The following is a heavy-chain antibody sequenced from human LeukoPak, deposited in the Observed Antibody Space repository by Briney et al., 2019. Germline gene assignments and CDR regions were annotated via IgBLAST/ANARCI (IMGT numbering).Heavy chain of an antibody. J-gene: IGHJ4*02. D-gene: IGHD3-3*02. CDR1: GFTFSNAW. CDR3: AKHRIPEAGISLFDY. CDR2: IRASGSST. Sequence: GGSLRLSCAASGFTFSNAWMSWVRQAPGKGLEWVSVIRASGSSTYYADSVKGRFTVSRDNSRNTLHLQMDGLRAEDTAVYYCAKHRIPEAGISLFDYWGQGTLVTVSS. V-gene: IGHV3-23*01.